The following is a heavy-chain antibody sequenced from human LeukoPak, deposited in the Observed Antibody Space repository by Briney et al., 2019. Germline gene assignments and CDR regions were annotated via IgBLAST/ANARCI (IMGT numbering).Heavy chain of an antibody. D-gene: IGHD5-12*01. CDR3: ARAYSGYDFVDY. CDR1: GYTFTGYY. CDR2: INPNSGGT. J-gene: IGHJ4*02. V-gene: IGHV1-2*02. Sequence: ASVKVSCKASGYTFTGYYMHWVRQAPGQGLEWMGWINPNSGGTNYAQKFQGRVTMTRDTSISTAYMELSRLRSDDTAMYYCARAYSGYDFVDYWGQGTLVTVSS.